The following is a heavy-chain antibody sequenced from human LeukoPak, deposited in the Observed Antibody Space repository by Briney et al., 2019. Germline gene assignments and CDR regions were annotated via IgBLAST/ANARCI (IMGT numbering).Heavy chain of an antibody. CDR2: IYYSGST. V-gene: IGHV4-59*01. D-gene: IGHD4-23*01. J-gene: IGHJ4*02. Sequence: SETLSLTCTVSGGSISSYYWSWIRQPPGKGLEWIGYIYYSGSTNYNPSLKSRVTISVDTSKNQFSLKLSSVTAADTAVYYCAKIEDYGGNSVNYWGQGTLVTVSS. CDR3: AKIEDYGGNSVNY. CDR1: GGSISSYY.